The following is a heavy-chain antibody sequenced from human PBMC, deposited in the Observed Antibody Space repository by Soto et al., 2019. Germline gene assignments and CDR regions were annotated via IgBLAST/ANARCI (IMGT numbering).Heavy chain of an antibody. CDR3: GAPPGGGGY. V-gene: IGHV3-53*01. CDR2: IYSGGYT. Sequence: EVQLVESGGGLIQPGGSLRLSCAVSGFTVSNNYMSWVRQAPGKGLEGVSVIYSGGYTAYGDSVKARFTISRDNSKNTPYLQKNSLGAAVSGVYSGGAPPGGGGYWGQGTLVTVSS. J-gene: IGHJ4*02. D-gene: IGHD3-10*01. CDR1: GFTVSNNY.